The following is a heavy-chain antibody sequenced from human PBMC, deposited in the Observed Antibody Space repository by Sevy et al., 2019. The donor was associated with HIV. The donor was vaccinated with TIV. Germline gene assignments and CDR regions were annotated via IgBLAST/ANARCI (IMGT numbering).Heavy chain of an antibody. CDR1: GGSISSYY. J-gene: IGHJ4*02. CDR2: IYYSGTT. Sequence: SETLSLTCTVSGGSISSYYWSWIRQPPGKGLEWIGYIYYSGTTDSNPSLKSRVTMSVDTSENQFSLKLSSVTAADTAVYYCARQPTFYDILTGYSPQYYFDYWGQGTLVTVSS. D-gene: IGHD3-9*01. V-gene: IGHV4-59*08. CDR3: ARQPTFYDILTGYSPQYYFDY.